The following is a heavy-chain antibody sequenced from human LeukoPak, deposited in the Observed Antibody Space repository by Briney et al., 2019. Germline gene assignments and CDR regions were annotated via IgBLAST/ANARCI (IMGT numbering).Heavy chain of an antibody. Sequence: GGSLRLSCAASGFTFSDYAMHWVRQAPGKGPEWVSAIGGRGGSTYYADSLGGRFIISRDNSKDMVYLQMNSLKVEDTATYYCGKEGGAWGQGTKVTVSS. V-gene: IGHV3-23*01. CDR3: GKEGGA. D-gene: IGHD3-16*01. CDR1: GFTFSDYA. CDR2: IGGRGGST. J-gene: IGHJ5*02.